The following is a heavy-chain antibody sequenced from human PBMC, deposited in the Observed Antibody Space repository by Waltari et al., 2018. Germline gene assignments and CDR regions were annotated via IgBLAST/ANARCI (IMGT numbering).Heavy chain of an antibody. CDR3: AKKGIQGYYFDY. V-gene: IGHV3-23*01. CDR1: GFTFSSYA. CDR2: ISGSGGST. Sequence: EVQLLESGGGLVQPGGSLRLSCAASGFTFSSYAMSWVRQAPGKGVEWVSAISGSGGSTYYADSVKGRFTISRDNSKNTLYLQMNSLRAEDTAVYYCAKKGIQGYYFDYWGQGTLVIVSS. J-gene: IGHJ4*02.